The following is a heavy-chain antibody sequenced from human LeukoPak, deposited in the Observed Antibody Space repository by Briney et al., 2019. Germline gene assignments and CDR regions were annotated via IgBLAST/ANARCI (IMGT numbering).Heavy chain of an antibody. Sequence: SETLSLTCSVSGGSISSSSYYWGWIRQPPGKGLEWIGSSYHSGSTYYNPSLKSRVTISVDRSKNQFSLKLSSVTAADTAVYYCARESAAIFDYWGQGTLVTVSS. J-gene: IGHJ4*02. V-gene: IGHV4-39*07. D-gene: IGHD2-2*02. CDR2: SYHSGST. CDR3: ARESAAIFDY. CDR1: GGSISSSSYY.